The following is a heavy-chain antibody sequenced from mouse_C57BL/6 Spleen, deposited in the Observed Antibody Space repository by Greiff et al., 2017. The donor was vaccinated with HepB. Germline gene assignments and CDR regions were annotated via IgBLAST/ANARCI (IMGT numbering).Heavy chain of an antibody. CDR3: ARGTAQAPAWFAY. Sequence: VQLQQSGPELVKPGASVKISCKASGYTFTDYYMNWVKQSHGKSLEWIGDINPNNGGTSYNQKFKGKATLTVDKSSSTAYMELRSLTSEDSAVYYCARGTAQAPAWFAYWGQGTLVTVSA. J-gene: IGHJ3*01. CDR1: GYTFTDYY. V-gene: IGHV1-26*01. D-gene: IGHD3-2*02. CDR2: INPNNGGT.